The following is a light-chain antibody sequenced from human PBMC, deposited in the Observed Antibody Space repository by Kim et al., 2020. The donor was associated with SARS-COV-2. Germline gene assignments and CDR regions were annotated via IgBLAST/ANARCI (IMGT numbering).Light chain of an antibody. V-gene: IGLV6-57*03. CDR3: QSYDSTTVI. Sequence: NFMLTQPHSVSESPGRTVTISCTRSSGSIATSYVQWYQQRPASAPTTAIYENDQRPSGVPDRFSGSIDSSSNSASLTISGLQAEDEADYYCQSYDSTTVIFGGGTQLTVL. J-gene: IGLJ2*01. CDR1: SGSIATSY. CDR2: END.